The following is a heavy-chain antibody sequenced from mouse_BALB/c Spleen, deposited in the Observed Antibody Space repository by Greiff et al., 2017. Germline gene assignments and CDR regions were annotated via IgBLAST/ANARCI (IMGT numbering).Heavy chain of an antibody. J-gene: IGHJ2*01. D-gene: IGHD1-2*01. CDR2: IDPETGGT. CDR1: GYTFTDYE. Sequence: VQLQQSGAELVRPGASVTLSCKASGYTFTDYEMHWVKQTPVHGLEWIGAIDPETGGTAYNQKFKGKATLTADKSSSTAYMELRSLTSEDSAVYYCTRSLTTAYYFDYWGQGTTLTVSS. V-gene: IGHV1-15*01. CDR3: TRSLTTAYYFDY.